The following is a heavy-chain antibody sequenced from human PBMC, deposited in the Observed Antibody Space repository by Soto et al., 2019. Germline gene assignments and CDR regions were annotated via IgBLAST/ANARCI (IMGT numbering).Heavy chain of an antibody. Sequence: GRSLRLSCAASGFTFSDYYMSWIRQAPGKGLEWVSYISSSGSTIYYADSVKGRFTISRDNAKNSLYLQMNSLRAEDTAVYYCAREWLQLYYFDYWGQGTMVTVYS. CDR3: AREWLQLYYFDY. J-gene: IGHJ4*02. CDR2: ISSSGSTI. CDR1: GFTFSDYY. D-gene: IGHD5-18*01. V-gene: IGHV3-11*01.